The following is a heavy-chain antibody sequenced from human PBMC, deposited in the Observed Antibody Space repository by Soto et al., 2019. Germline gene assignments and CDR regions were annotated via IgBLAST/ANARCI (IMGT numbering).Heavy chain of an antibody. CDR2: IYYSGST. CDR3: ARVYDSYDYVWGSYRYTNRRAFDY. CDR1: GGSISSGDYY. V-gene: IGHV4-30-4*01. D-gene: IGHD3-16*02. Sequence: QVQLQESGPGLVKPSQTLSLTCTVSGGSISSGDYYWSWIRQPPGKGLEWIGYIYYSGSTYYNPSLKSRVTISVDTSKNQFSLKLSSVTAADTAVYYCARVYDSYDYVWGSYRYTNRRAFDYWGQGTLVTVSS. J-gene: IGHJ4*02.